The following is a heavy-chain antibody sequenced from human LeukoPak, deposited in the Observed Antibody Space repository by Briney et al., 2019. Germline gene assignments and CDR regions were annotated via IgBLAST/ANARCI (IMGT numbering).Heavy chain of an antibody. CDR1: GFTVSGNY. J-gene: IGHJ4*02. Sequence: PGGSLRLSCAVSGFTVSGNYMSWVRQAPGKGLEWVSYISHSGKTIYYANSVKGRFTISRDNAKNSLYLQMNSLRAEDTAVYYCARVSPYDSTAANNDYWGQGTLVIVSS. CDR3: ARVSPYDSTAANNDY. D-gene: IGHD3-22*01. V-gene: IGHV3-11*04. CDR2: ISHSGKTI.